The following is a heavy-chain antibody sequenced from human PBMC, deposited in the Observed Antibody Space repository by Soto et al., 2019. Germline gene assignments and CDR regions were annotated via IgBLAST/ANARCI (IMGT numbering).Heavy chain of an antibody. V-gene: IGHV1-18*04. D-gene: IGHD6-6*01. J-gene: IGHJ4*02. Sequence: ASVKVSCKASGYTFTNYGISWVRQAPGQGLEWMGWISAYNGDTNFAQKFQGRVSMTTDTSTSTAYMELRSLRSDDTALYYCAREVTKAARYYFNYWGQGTLVTVS. CDR3: AREVTKAARYYFNY. CDR2: ISAYNGDT. CDR1: GYTFTNYG.